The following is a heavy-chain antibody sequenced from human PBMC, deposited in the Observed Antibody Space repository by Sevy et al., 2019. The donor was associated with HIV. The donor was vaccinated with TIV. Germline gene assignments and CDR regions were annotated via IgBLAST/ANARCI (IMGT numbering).Heavy chain of an antibody. CDR1: NGSFSRYY. V-gene: IGHV4-34*01. J-gene: IGHJ3*02. Sequence: SETLSLTCALNNGSFSRYYGNRIRQSPGMGLEWIGEINHSGSTKYNPSLESRVSISVDTSKNQFSLKLRSVTAADTAVYYCASDIVMGTFDIWGQGTMVTVSS. CDR2: INHSGST. D-gene: IGHD2-15*01. CDR3: ASDIVMGTFDI.